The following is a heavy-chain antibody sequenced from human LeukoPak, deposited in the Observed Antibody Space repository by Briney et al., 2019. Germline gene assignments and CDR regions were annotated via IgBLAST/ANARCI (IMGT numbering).Heavy chain of an antibody. Sequence: PSEILSLTCAVYGGSFSGYYWSWIRQPPGKGLEWIGEINHSGSTNYNPSLKSRVTISVDTSKNQFSLKLSSVTAADTAVYYCAKDRHRTVNYFDYWGQGTLVTVSS. CDR3: AKDRHRTVNYFDY. CDR2: INHSGST. V-gene: IGHV4-34*01. D-gene: IGHD2-2*01. J-gene: IGHJ4*02. CDR1: GGSFSGYY.